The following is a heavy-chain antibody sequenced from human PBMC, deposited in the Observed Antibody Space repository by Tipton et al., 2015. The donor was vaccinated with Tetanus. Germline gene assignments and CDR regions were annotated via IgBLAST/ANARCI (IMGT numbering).Heavy chain of an antibody. D-gene: IGHD2-21*01. J-gene: IGHJ5*02. Sequence: TLSLTCTVSGGSISSSSYYWGWIRQPPGKGLEWIGSFYYSGSPSYNPSLKNRITISVDTSKNQFSLKLRPVTAADTAVYYCATSGGGDCGAKCLITFFGPWGQGALVTVSS. CDR1: GGSISSSSYY. V-gene: IGHV4-39*01. CDR3: ATSGGGDCGAKCLITFFGP. CDR2: FYYSGSP.